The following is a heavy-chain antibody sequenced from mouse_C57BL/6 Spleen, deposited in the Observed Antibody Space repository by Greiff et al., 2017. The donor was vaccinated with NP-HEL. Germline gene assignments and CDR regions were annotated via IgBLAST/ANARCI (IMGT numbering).Heavy chain of an antibody. CDR3: AREGSGSSYCDY. Sequence: EVMLVESGGGLVKPGGSLKLSCAASGFTFSSYAMSWVRQTPEKRLEWVATISDGGSYTYYPDNVKGRFTISRDNAKNNLYLQMSHLKSEDTAMYYCAREGSGSSYCDYWGQGTTLTVSS. J-gene: IGHJ2*01. CDR1: GFTFSSYA. D-gene: IGHD1-1*01. V-gene: IGHV5-4*01. CDR2: ISDGGSYT.